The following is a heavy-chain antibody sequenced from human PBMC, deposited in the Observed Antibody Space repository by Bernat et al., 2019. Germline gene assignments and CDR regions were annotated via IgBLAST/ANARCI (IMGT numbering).Heavy chain of an antibody. CDR3: ARGWVRATSLDY. V-gene: IGHV3-53*01. CDR2: IYSGGST. D-gene: IGHD1-26*01. J-gene: IGHJ4*02. CDR1: GFTVSSNY. Sequence: EVQLVESGGGLIQPGGSLRLSCAASGFTVSSNYMSWVRQAPGKGLEWVSVIYSGGSTYYADSEKRPFTISSDNSTNTLSLQMISLRAEDTAVYYCARGWVRATSLDYWGQGTLVTVSS.